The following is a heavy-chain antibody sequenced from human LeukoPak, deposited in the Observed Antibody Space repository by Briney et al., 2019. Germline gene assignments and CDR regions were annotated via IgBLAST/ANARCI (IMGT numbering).Heavy chain of an antibody. CDR3: ARDDQLRYFDWFLGNRFFDY. V-gene: IGHV1-2*02. CDR2: INPNSGGT. CDR1: GYTFTGYY. D-gene: IGHD3-9*01. Sequence: GASVKVSCKASGYTFTGYYMHWVRQAPGQGLEWMGWINPNSGGTNYAQKLQGRVTMTTDTSTSTAYMELRSLRSDDTAVYYCARDDQLRYFDWFLGNRFFDYWGQGTLVTVSS. J-gene: IGHJ4*02.